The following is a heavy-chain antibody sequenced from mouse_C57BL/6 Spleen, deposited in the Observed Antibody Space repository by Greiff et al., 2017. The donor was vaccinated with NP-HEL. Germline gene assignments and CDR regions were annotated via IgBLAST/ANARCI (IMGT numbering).Heavy chain of an antibody. CDR3: ARYTTTEFAY. D-gene: IGHD1-1*01. J-gene: IGHJ3*01. Sequence: EVKLVESGGGLVQPGGSLSLSCAASGFTFTDYYMSWVRQPPGKALEWLGFIRTKANGYTTEYSASVKGRFTISRDNSQSILYLQMNALRAEDSATYYCARYTTTEFAYWGQGTLVTVSA. CDR2: IRTKANGYTT. V-gene: IGHV7-3*01. CDR1: GFTFTDYY.